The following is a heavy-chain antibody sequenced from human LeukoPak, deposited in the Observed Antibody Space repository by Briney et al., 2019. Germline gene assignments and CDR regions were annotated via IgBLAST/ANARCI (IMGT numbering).Heavy chain of an antibody. Sequence: GGSLRLSCAASGFTVSSNYMSWVRQAPGKGLEWVTVIYSGGRTYYADSVKGRFTISRNNSKNTLYLQMNSLRAEDTAVYYCARSPYGDYARYDFDYWGQGTLVTVSS. CDR1: GFTVSSNY. CDR3: ARSPYGDYARYDFDY. D-gene: IGHD4-17*01. CDR2: IYSGGRT. J-gene: IGHJ4*02. V-gene: IGHV3-66*01.